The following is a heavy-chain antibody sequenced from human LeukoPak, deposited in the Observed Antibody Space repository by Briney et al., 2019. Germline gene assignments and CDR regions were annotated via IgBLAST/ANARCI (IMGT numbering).Heavy chain of an antibody. J-gene: IGHJ5*02. Sequence: SETLSLTCPVSGGSIRSYYWSWIRQPPGKGLEWIGHIYIRGTTDYNPSLKSRVTMSIDTSKNQFSLKLSSVTAADTAVYYCARLENVDWFDPWGQGTLVTVSS. CDR1: GGSIRSYY. CDR3: ARLENVDWFDP. V-gene: IGHV4-4*09. D-gene: IGHD1-1*01. CDR2: IYIRGTT.